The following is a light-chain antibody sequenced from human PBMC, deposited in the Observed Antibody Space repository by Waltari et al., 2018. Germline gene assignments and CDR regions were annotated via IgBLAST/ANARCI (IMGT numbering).Light chain of an antibody. CDR1: QSLLHSSGNTF. Sequence: DIVMTQSPLSLSVTPGEPASISCRSSQSLLHSSGNTFLDWYLQKPGQSPQLLIYLVSNRASGVPVRFSDSGSGTDFTLKISRVEAEDVGVYFCMQARQTPWTFGQGTRVEIK. CDR3: MQARQTPWT. V-gene: IGKV2-28*01. CDR2: LVS. J-gene: IGKJ1*01.